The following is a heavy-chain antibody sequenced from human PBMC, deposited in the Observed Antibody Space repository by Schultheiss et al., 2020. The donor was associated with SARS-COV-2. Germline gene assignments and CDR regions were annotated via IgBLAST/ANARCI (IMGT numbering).Heavy chain of an antibody. CDR1: GFTFSSYG. V-gene: IGHV3-33*01. J-gene: IGHJ4*02. Sequence: GESLKISCAASGFTFSSYGMHWVRQAPGKGLEWVAVIWYDGIKKYYADSVKGRFTISRDNAKNSLYLQMNSVRDEDTAVYYCARDVEFDYWGQGTLVTVSS. CDR3: ARDVEFDY. CDR2: IWYDGIKK.